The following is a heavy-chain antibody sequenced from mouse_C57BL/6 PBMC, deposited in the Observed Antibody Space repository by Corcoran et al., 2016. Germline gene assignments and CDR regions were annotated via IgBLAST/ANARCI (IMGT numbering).Heavy chain of an antibody. Sequence: QIQLVQSGPELQKPGETVKISCKASGYTFTTYGISWVKQAPGKGLKWMGWINTYSGVPTYADDFKGRFAFSLETSASTAYLQINNRKNEDTATYFCSKGGAYYSNYWYFDVWGTGTTVTVSS. CDR2: INTYSGVP. CDR3: SKGGAYYSNYWYFDV. J-gene: IGHJ1*03. D-gene: IGHD2-5*01. V-gene: IGHV9-3*01. CDR1: GYTFTTYG.